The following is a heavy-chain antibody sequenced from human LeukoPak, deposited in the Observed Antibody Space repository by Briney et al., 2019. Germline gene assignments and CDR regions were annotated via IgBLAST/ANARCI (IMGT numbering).Heavy chain of an antibody. CDR1: GGSFSGYY. D-gene: IGHD4-11*01. CDR3: ARIYSNYVDY. V-gene: IGHV4-34*01. J-gene: IGHJ4*02. Sequence: PSETLSLTCAVYGGSFSGYYWSWIRQPPGKGLEWIGEINHSGSTNYNPSLKSRVTISVDTSKNQFSLKLSSVTAADTAVYYCARIYSNYVDYWGQGTLVTVSS. CDR2: INHSGST.